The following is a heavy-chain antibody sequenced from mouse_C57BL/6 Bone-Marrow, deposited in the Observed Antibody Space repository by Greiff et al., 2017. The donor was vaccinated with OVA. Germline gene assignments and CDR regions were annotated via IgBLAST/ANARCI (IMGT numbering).Heavy chain of an antibody. D-gene: IGHD1-2*01. CDR1: GYTFTSYW. Sequence: QVQLQQPGAELVKPGASVKLSCKASGYTFTSYWMHWVKQRPGQGLEWIGMIHPNSGSTNYNEKFKSKATLTVDKSSSTAYMQLSSLTSEDSAVYYCARRRLLRLWFAYWGKGTLVTVSA. CDR2: IHPNSGST. J-gene: IGHJ3*01. CDR3: ARRRLLRLWFAY. V-gene: IGHV1-64*01.